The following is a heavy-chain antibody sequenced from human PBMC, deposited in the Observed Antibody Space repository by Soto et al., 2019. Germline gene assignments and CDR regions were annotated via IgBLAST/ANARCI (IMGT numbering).Heavy chain of an antibody. CDR3: ARYSGRYSYNWFDP. J-gene: IGHJ5*02. V-gene: IGHV4-61*05. D-gene: IGHD1-26*01. Sequence: SETLSLTCTVSDGSISSSSYYWGWIRQPPGKGLEWIGYIYYSGTTNYNPSLKSRVTISVDTSKNQFSLKLSSVTAADTAVYYCARYSGRYSYNWFDPWGQGTLVTVSS. CDR1: DGSISSSSYY. CDR2: IYYSGTT.